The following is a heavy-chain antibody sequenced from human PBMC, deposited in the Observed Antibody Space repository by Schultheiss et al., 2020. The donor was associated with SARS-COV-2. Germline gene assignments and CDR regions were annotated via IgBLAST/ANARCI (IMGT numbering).Heavy chain of an antibody. V-gene: IGHV1-18*01. J-gene: IGHJ4*02. CDR1: GYTFNIYG. CDR3: ARGCITCYNDY. Sequence: VKVSCRASGYTFNIYGVTWVRQAPGQGLEWVGWISGHNGDTSYGLEFQGRVTMTADTSTSTAYMELRSLRSDDTAVYYCARGCITCYNDYWGQGSLVTVSS. D-gene: IGHD2-2*01. CDR2: ISGHNGDT.